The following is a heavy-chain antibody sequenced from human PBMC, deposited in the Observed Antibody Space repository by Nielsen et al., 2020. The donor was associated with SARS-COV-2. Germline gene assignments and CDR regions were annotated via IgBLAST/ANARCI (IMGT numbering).Heavy chain of an antibody. CDR2: ISWNSGHI. D-gene: IGHD6-13*01. CDR1: GFTFDDYA. CDR3: AKDPSDGYSSSWYFDY. V-gene: IGHV3-9*01. Sequence: SLKISCAASGFTFDDYALHWVRQAPGKGPEWVSGISWNSGHIVYADSVKGRFTISRDNAKSSLYLQMNSLRAEDTALYYCAKDPSDGYSSSWYFDYWGQGTLVTVSS. J-gene: IGHJ4*02.